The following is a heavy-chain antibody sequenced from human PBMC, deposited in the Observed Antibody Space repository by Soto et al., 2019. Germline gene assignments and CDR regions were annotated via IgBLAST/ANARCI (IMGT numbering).Heavy chain of an antibody. CDR2: IYYSGSS. CDR3: ARHSNEYRKSLDY. CDR1: GGSISGYY. Sequence: SETLSLTCSVSGGSISGYYGSWIRQPPGKGLEWIAYIYYSGSSNSNPSLKSRVTISVDTSKNQFSLKLSSVTAADTAVYYCARHSNEYRKSLDYWGQGTLVTVS. V-gene: IGHV4-59*08. D-gene: IGHD1-1*01. J-gene: IGHJ4*02.